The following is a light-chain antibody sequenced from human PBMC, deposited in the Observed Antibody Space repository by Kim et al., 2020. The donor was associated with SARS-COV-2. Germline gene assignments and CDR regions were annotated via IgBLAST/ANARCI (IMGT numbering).Light chain of an antibody. Sequence: DIQMTQSPYSLSASVGDRVTITCRASQDIRNDLGWYQQNPGRAPKRLIYGASSLQSGVPSRFSGSGSGTEFTLTISSLQPEDFATYFCLQHNTYPITFGQWTRLEIK. J-gene: IGKJ5*01. CDR1: QDIRND. CDR3: LQHNTYPIT. CDR2: GAS. V-gene: IGKV1-17*01.